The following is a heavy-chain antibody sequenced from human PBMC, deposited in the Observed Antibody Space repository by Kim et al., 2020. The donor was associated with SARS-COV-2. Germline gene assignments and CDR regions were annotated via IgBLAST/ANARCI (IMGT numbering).Heavy chain of an antibody. Sequence: SETLSLTCAVYGGSFSGYYWSWIRQPPGKGLEWIGEINHSGSTNYNPSLKSRVTISVDTSKNQFSLKLSSVTAADTAVYYCARGPRITMIVVAPFGAFDIWGQGTMVTVSS. CDR2: INHSGST. V-gene: IGHV4-34*01. CDR3: ARGPRITMIVVAPFGAFDI. D-gene: IGHD3-22*01. CDR1: GGSFSGYY. J-gene: IGHJ3*02.